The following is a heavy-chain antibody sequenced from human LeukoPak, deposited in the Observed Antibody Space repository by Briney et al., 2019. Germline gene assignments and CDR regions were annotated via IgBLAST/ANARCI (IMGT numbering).Heavy chain of an antibody. Sequence: GGSLRLSCVGSGFTLSEYWMSWVRRAPGKGLEWVANIKQDGSETYYVGSVRGRFTISRDNAKKSLYLQMNNLRGDDTAIYYCARDFMGTYRVDFFDFWGQGTQVTVSS. CDR2: IKQDGSET. V-gene: IGHV3-7*01. CDR1: GFTLSEYW. D-gene: IGHD5-18*01. J-gene: IGHJ4*02. CDR3: ARDFMGTYRVDFFDF.